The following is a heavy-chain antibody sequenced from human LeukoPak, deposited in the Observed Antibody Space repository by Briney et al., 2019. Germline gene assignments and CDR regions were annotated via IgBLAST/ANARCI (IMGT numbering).Heavy chain of an antibody. CDR3: ARDFETTGFSPVG. CDR2: INPNSGAT. CDR1: GYTFTGYY. V-gene: IGHV1-2*02. D-gene: IGHD1-1*01. J-gene: IGHJ4*02. Sequence: ASVKVSCKASGYTFTGYYMHWVRQAPGQGLEWMGCINPNSGATRYAQKFQGRVTMTRDTSISTAFTELSTLRSDDTAVYYCARDFETTGFSPVGWGQGALVTVSS.